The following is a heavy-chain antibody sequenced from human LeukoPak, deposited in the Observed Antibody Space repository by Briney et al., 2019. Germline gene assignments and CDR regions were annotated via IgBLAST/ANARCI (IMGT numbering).Heavy chain of an antibody. CDR1: GFTFSSYA. CDR2: IRSKTYGGTT. J-gene: IGHJ6*02. Sequence: GGSLRLSCAASGFTFSSYAMNWVRQAPGKGLEWVSFIRSKTYGGTTDYAASVKGRFTISRDDSKSIAYLQMNSLKIEDTAVYYCTRDSAAMILYGMDVWGQGTTVTVSS. CDR3: TRDSAAMILYGMDV. D-gene: IGHD3-16*01. V-gene: IGHV3-49*04.